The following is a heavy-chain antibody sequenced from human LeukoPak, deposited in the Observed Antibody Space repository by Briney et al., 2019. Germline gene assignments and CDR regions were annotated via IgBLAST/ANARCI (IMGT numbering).Heavy chain of an antibody. V-gene: IGHV3-11*06. CDR1: GLTFSDYY. D-gene: IGHD3-10*01. J-gene: IGHJ6*04. Sequence: GGSLRLSCAASGLTFSDYYMSWIRQAPGKGLEWVSYISSSSSYTNYADSVKGRFTISRDNAKNSLYLQMNSLRAEDTAVYYCAGGLLWFGELLSPAHYYYYGMDVWGKGTTVTVSS. CDR2: ISSSSSYT. CDR3: AGGLLWFGELLSPAHYYYYGMDV.